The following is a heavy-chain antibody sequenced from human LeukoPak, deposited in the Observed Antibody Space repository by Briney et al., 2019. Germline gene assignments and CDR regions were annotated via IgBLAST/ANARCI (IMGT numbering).Heavy chain of an antibody. CDR3: ARGRVMITFGGVIAARYFDY. J-gene: IGHJ4*02. V-gene: IGHV4-34*01. CDR1: GGFFSGYY. D-gene: IGHD3-16*02. Sequence: TSETLSLTCAVYGGFFSGYYWSWIRQPPGKGLEWIGEINHSGSTNYNPSLKSRVTISVDTSKTQFSLKLSSVTAADTAVYYWARGRVMITFGGVIAARYFDYWGQGTLVTVSS. CDR2: INHSGST.